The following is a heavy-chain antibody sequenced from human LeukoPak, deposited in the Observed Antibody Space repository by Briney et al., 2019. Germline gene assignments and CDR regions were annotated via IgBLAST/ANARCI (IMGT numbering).Heavy chain of an antibody. V-gene: IGHV3-23*01. CDR3: LLIILGGSSQH. CDR2: ISGSGSST. J-gene: IGHJ1*01. Sequence: GGSLRLSCAASGFTFTSYAINWVRQAPGKGLEWVSTISGSGSSTYYVDSVKGRFTISRDNSKNTLYLQMNSLRVEDAAVYYCLLIILGGSSQHWGQGTLVSVSS. CDR1: GFTFTSYA. D-gene: IGHD3-3*01.